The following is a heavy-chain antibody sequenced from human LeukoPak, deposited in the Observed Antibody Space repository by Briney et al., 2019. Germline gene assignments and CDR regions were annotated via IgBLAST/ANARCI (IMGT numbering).Heavy chain of an antibody. D-gene: IGHD3-10*01. V-gene: IGHV1-46*01. Sequence: ASVKVSCKASGYTFTNNYIHWVRQAPAHGLEWMGVMNPTDGSRSHSSKFQARLTMTRDVSTSTAYMELRSLRSDDTAVYYCARDGMVQKLAYMDIWGAGTTVSVSS. J-gene: IGHJ6*03. CDR3: ARDGMVQKLAYMDI. CDR2: MNPTDGSR. CDR1: GYTFTNNY.